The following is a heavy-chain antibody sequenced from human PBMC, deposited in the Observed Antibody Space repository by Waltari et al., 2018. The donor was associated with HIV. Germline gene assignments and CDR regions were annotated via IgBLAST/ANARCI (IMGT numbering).Heavy chain of an antibody. CDR2: IIPIFGTA. Sequence: GGTFSSYAISWVRQAPGQGLEWMGGIIPIFGTANYAQKFQGRVTITADESTSTAYMELSSLRSEDTAVYYCASGPTGLEYYDSSGYQTPDYWGQGTLVTVSS. D-gene: IGHD3-22*01. CDR1: GGTFSSYA. CDR3: ASGPTGLEYYDSSGYQTPDY. V-gene: IGHV1-69*01. J-gene: IGHJ4*02.